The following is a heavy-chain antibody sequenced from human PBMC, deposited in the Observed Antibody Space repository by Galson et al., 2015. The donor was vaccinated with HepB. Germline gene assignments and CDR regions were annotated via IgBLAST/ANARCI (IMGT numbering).Heavy chain of an antibody. CDR3: ARVYSNYNFALDF. CDR2: ISS. CDR1: GFTFSSYS. V-gene: IGHV3-21*01. Sequence: SLRLSCAASGFTFSSYSINWVRQAPGKGLEWVSSISSSADSVKGRFTISRDNAKNSLYLQMNSLRAEDTAVYYCARVYSNYNFALDFWGQGTMVTVSS. D-gene: IGHD5-24*01. J-gene: IGHJ3*01.